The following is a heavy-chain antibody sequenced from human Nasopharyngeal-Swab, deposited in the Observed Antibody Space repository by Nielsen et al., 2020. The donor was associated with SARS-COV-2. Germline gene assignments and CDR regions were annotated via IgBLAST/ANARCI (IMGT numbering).Heavy chain of an antibody. D-gene: IGHD2-2*01. CDR3: ARDQGFTSSYWFDP. CDR1: GYTFTSDG. J-gene: IGHJ5*02. CDR2: ISGYNGFT. V-gene: IGHV1-18*01. Sequence: ASVKVSCKASGYTFTSDGISWVRQAPGQGLDWMCWISGYNGFTNYAQKFQGRVTMTTDTSTSTACMELRSLTSDDTAVYYCARDQGFTSSYWFDPWGQGTLVTVSS.